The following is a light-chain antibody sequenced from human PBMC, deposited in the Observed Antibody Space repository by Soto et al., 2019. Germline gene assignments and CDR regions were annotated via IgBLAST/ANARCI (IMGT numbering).Light chain of an antibody. V-gene: IGKV4-1*01. CDR2: WAS. CDR3: QQYYDIPLT. J-gene: IGKJ4*01. CDR1: QSVFYSSNNMNY. Sequence: DFVMTQSPDSLAVSLGETATINCKSSQSVFYSSNNMNYLSWYQQKPGQPPKLLIYWASTRKSGVPDRFSGSGSGTEFSLTISSLQPEDVEVYYCQQYYDIPLTYGGGTRVEIK.